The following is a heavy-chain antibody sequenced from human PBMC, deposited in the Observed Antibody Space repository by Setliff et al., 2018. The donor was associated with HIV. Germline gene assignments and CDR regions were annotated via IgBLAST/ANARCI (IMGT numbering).Heavy chain of an antibody. Sequence: ASVKVSCAGSGFTFSGSALNWVRQASGKGLEWVGRIRSKANSYATEYAASVKGRFTVSRDDSKNTAHLRMDSLKSEDTAVYYCTREAVAGDYYYYMDVWGKGITVTVSS. CDR3: TREAVAGDYYYYMDV. J-gene: IGHJ6*03. V-gene: IGHV3-73*01. CDR1: GFTFSGSA. D-gene: IGHD6-19*01. CDR2: IRSKANSYAT.